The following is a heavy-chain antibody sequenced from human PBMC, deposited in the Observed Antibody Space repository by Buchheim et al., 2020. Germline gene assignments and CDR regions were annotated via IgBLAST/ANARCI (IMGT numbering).Heavy chain of an antibody. CDR2: IWYDGSNK. D-gene: IGHD6-19*01. V-gene: IGHV3-33*01. CDR3: ARAPSIAVAGTDAFLDY. J-gene: IGHJ4*02. CDR1: GFTFSSYG. Sequence: QVQLVESGGGVVQPGRSLRLSCAASGFTFSSYGMHWVRQAPGKGLEWVAVIWYDGSNKYYADSVKGRFTISRDNSKNTLYLQMNSLRAEDTAVYYCARAPSIAVAGTDAFLDYWGQGTL.